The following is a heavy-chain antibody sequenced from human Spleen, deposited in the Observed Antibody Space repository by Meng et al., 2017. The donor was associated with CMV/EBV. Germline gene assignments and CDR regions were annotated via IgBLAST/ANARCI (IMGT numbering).Heavy chain of an antibody. CDR1: GFTFSSYA. CDR2: IYSAGST. CDR3: AKDVYYDRQAFDI. Sequence: LSLTCAASGFTFSSYAMHWVRQAPGKGLEWVSVIYSAGSTYYADSVKGRFTISRDNAKNSLYLQMNSLRPEDTALYYCAKDVYYDRQAFDIWGQGTMVTVSS. D-gene: IGHD3-22*01. V-gene: IGHV3-NL1*01. J-gene: IGHJ3*02.